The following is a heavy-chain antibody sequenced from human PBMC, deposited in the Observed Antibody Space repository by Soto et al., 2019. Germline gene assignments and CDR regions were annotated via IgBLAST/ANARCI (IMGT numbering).Heavy chain of an antibody. V-gene: IGHV1-69*01. CDR2: IIPIIGTA. CDR3: ARGGVDVVATAAFDD. CDR1: GGTFNNYA. J-gene: IGHJ4*02. Sequence: QVQLVQSGAEVKKPGSSVKVSCKASGGTFNNYAISWVRQAPGQGLEWMGGIIPIIGTADYAHKFQGRIAISADESTGTTFMELSSLGSEDTALYYCARGGVDVVATAAFDDWGQGTLVTVSS. D-gene: IGHD5-12*01.